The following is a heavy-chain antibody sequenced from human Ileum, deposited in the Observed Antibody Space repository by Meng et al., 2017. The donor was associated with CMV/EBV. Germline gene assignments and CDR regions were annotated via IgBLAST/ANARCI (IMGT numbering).Heavy chain of an antibody. V-gene: IGHV1-18*03. CDR2: ISSYNGNT. J-gene: IGHJ4*02. CDR1: GKAFGSEG. CDR3: ARAGINGYGFVDY. Sequence: KGAGKAFGSEGERCGRQASEQGGEWMEWISSYNGNTNKSRKLQGKVTITTDKATSTAYIELRSLRSDDMAAYYCARAGINGYGFVDYWGQGTLVTVSS. D-gene: IGHD3-16*01.